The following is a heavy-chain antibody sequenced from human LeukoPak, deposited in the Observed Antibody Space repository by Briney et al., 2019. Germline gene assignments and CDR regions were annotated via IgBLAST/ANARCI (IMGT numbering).Heavy chain of an antibody. CDR3: AREASGSGTFYFDS. Sequence: PSETLSLTCTVSGGSVSSYFWSWIRQPPGTGLEWIGYIYHTGNTNYNPSLKSRATISVDTSKNQFSLKVTSVTAAGTAVYYCAREASGSGTFYFDSWGQGTLVTVSS. CDR1: GGSVSSYF. J-gene: IGHJ4*02. V-gene: IGHV4-59*02. CDR2: IYHTGNT.